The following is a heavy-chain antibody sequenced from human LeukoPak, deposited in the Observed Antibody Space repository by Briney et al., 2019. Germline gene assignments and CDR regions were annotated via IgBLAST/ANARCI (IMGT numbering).Heavy chain of an antibody. J-gene: IGHJ5*02. Sequence: SQTLSLTCAVSDGSISSGGYSWSWIRQPPGKGLEWIGYIYYSGSTYYNPSLKSRLTISLDTSKNQFSLKLSSVTAADTAVYYCARLHRYCSGGSCYSSEYDPWGQGTLVTVSS. CDR2: IYYSGST. CDR1: DGSISSGGYS. CDR3: ARLHRYCSGGSCYSSEYDP. D-gene: IGHD2-15*01. V-gene: IGHV4-30-4*07.